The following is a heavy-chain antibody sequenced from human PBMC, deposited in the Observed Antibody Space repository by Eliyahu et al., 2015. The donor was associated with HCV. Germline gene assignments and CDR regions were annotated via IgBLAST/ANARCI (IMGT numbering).Heavy chain of an antibody. CDR2: ISAYNGNT. CDR3: ARDRGKIIAVAAGWFDP. CDR1: GYTFXXYG. V-gene: IGHV1-18*01. D-gene: IGHD6-19*01. J-gene: IGHJ5*02. Sequence: QVQLVQSGAEVKKPGASVXVSCKASGYTFXXYGISWVRQAPGQGLEWMGWISAYNGNTNYAQKLQGRVTMTTDTSTSTAYMELRSLRSDDTAVYYCARDRGKIIAVAAGWFDPWGQGTLVTVSS.